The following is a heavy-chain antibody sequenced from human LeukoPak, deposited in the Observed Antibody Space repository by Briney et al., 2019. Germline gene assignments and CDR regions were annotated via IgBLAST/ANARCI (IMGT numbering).Heavy chain of an antibody. D-gene: IGHD5-12*01. CDR3: AKAAGYSGYEKLDY. Sequence: GGSLRLSCAASGFTFSTYAMSWVRQAPGKGLEWVSAIRGSGDSTYYANSVKGRFTISRDNSKNTLYLQMNSLRAEDTAVYYCAKAAGYSGYEKLDYWGQGTLVTVSS. V-gene: IGHV3-23*01. CDR1: GFTFSTYA. CDR2: IRGSGDST. J-gene: IGHJ4*02.